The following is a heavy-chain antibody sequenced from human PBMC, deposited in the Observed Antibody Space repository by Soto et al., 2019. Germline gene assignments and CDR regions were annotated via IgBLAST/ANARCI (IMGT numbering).Heavy chain of an antibody. V-gene: IGHV5-51*01. J-gene: IGHJ6*02. CDR2: FYPGDFYV. CDR3: ARHSPYCSDGVCYIYDFYYGMDV. D-gene: IGHD2-8*01. Sequence: PGESLKISCRGSGYNFTNYWIAWVRQMPGEGLDWMGIFYPGDFYVRYIPSFQGQVTISTDNSITTAYLQWNTLKASDTAMYYCARHSPYCSDGVCYIYDFYYGMDVWGQGTTVTVS. CDR1: GYNFTNYW.